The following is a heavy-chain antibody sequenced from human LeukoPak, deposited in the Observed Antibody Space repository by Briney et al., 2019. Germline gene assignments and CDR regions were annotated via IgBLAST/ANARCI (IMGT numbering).Heavy chain of an antibody. V-gene: IGHV4-34*01. Sequence: SETLSLTCAVYGGSFSGYYWSWIRQPPGKGLEWIGEINHSGSTNYNPSLKSRVTISVDTSKNQFSLKRSSVTAADTAVYYCARRAAAGTMAFDYWGQGTLVTVSS. CDR1: GGSFSGYY. J-gene: IGHJ4*02. D-gene: IGHD6-13*01. CDR2: INHSGST. CDR3: ARRAAAGTMAFDY.